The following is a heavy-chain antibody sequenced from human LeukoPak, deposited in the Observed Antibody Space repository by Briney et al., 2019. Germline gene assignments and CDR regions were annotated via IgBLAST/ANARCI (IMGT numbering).Heavy chain of an antibody. Sequence: GGSLRLSCAASGFTFSSYSMNWVRQAPGKGLEWVSSISSSSSYIYYADSVKGRFTISRDNAKNSLYLQMNSLRAEDTAVYYCAREDSRAYCGGDCYSSHFDYWGQGTLVTVSS. V-gene: IGHV3-21*01. CDR2: ISSSSSYI. CDR3: AREDSRAYCGGDCYSSHFDY. D-gene: IGHD2-21*01. CDR1: GFTFSSYS. J-gene: IGHJ4*02.